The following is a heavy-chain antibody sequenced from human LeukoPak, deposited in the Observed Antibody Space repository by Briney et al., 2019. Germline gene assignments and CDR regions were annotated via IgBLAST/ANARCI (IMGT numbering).Heavy chain of an antibody. CDR2: ISHDGSYQ. D-gene: IGHD1-14*01. CDR3: LPELGAKNYFDY. Sequence: PGMSLRLSCAASGFTFSGHAMHWVRQAPGKGLELLAYISHDGSYQYHVDSVKGRFTVSRDNSKNTLYLQMNSLSAEDSAVYYCLPELGAKNYFDYWGRGTLVTVSS. V-gene: IGHV3-30*03. J-gene: IGHJ4*02. CDR1: GFTFSGHA.